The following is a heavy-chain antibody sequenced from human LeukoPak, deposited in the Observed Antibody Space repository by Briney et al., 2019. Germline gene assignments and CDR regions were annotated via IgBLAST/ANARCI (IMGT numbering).Heavy chain of an antibody. CDR3: ARSRVLYSSSSGRSGYMDV. D-gene: IGHD6-6*01. CDR1: GFTFSGQG. Sequence: WKALRLTCETSGFTFSGQGIHWVPHAPGKGLEGVGIFSFYGSNKYYADSVKGRFTISRDNSKNTLYLQMNSLRAEDTAVYYCARSRVLYSSSSGRSGYMDVWGKGTTVTVSS. J-gene: IGHJ6*03. V-gene: IGHV3-30*01. CDR2: FSFYGSNK.